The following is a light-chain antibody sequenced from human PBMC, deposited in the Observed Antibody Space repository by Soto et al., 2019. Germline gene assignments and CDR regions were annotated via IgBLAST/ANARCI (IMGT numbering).Light chain of an antibody. V-gene: IGKV1-5*01. J-gene: IGKJ1*01. CDR1: QSLSSW. Sequence: DIPMTQSPSTLSASVGDRVTITCRASQSLSSWLAWYQQKPGKAPNLLIYDASSLESGVPSRFSGSGSGTEFTLTISSLQPDDFATYYCQQYNTYVWTFGQGTKVEIK. CDR2: DAS. CDR3: QQYNTYVWT.